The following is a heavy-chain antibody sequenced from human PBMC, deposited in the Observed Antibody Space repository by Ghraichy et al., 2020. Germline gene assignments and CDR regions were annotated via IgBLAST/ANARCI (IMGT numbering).Heavy chain of an antibody. D-gene: IGHD3-3*01. CDR1: GYTFTSYG. CDR3: ARAADITIFGVAENWFDP. V-gene: IGHV1-18*01. CDR2: ISAYNGNT. J-gene: IGHJ5*02. Sequence: ASVKVSCKASGYTFTSYGISWVRQAPGQGLEWMGWISAYNGNTNYAQKLQVRVTMTTDTSTSTAYMELRSLRSDDTAVYYCARAADITIFGVAENWFDPWGQGTLVTVSS.